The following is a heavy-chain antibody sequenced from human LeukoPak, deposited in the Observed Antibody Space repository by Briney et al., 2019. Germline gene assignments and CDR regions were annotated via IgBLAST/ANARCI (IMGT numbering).Heavy chain of an antibody. V-gene: IGHV3-23*01. J-gene: IGHJ4*02. D-gene: IGHD6-19*01. CDR2: VSSSGAAT. CDR1: GFTFSTYA. Sequence: GGSLRLSCAASGFTFSTYAMTWARQAPGKGLEWVSGVSSSGAATYYADSVKGRFTISRDNSRSTLYLHMNSLRADDTAVYYCAKPFTQTPYAIGWYTCDSWRQGTLVTVSS. CDR3: AKPFTQTPYAIGWYTCDS.